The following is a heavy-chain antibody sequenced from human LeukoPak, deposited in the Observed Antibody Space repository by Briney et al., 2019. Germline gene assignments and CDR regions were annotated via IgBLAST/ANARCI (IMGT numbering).Heavy chain of an antibody. V-gene: IGHV4-30-2*01. Sequence: SETLSLTCTVSGGSISSGGYSWSWIRQPPGKGLEWIGYIYHSGSTYYNPSLKSRVTISVDRSKNQFSLKLSSVTAADTAVYYCARTSIAARRANAFDIWGLGTMVTISS. D-gene: IGHD6-6*01. CDR2: IYHSGST. CDR1: GGSISSGGYS. CDR3: ARTSIAARRANAFDI. J-gene: IGHJ3*02.